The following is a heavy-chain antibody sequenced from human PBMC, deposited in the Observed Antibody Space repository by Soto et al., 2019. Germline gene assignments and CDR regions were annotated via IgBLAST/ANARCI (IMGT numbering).Heavy chain of an antibody. V-gene: IGHV1-8*01. J-gene: IGHJ6*03. CDR3: PRDFGFQLQIEGEYYYMDV. D-gene: IGHD2-2*01. Sequence: QVQLVQSGAEVKKPGASVKVSCKASGYTFTSYDINWVRQATGQGLEWMGWMNPNSGNTGYAQKFQGRVTMTRNTSIITAYMELSSLRSEDTAVYYWPRDFGFQLQIEGEYYYMDVWGKRTTVTESS. CDR2: MNPNSGNT. CDR1: GYTFTSYD.